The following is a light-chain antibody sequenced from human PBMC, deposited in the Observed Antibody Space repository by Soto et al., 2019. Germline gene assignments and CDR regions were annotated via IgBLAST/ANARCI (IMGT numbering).Light chain of an antibody. CDR3: SSYAGSNNLGV. CDR1: SIDIGDYNY. Sequence: QSALTQPPSASGSPGQSVTISCTGTSIDIGDYNYVSWYQQHPGKAPKLMIYEVTKRPSGVPDRFSASKSGNTASLTVSGLQAEDEADYYCSSYAGSNNLGVFGTGTKLTVL. CDR2: EVT. V-gene: IGLV2-8*01. J-gene: IGLJ1*01.